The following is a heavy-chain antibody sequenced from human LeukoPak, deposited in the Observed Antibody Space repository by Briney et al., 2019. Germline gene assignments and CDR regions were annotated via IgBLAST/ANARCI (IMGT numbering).Heavy chain of an antibody. CDR1: GFTFDDYG. V-gene: IGHV3-20*04. Sequence: GGPLRLSCAASGFTFDDYGMSWARQAPGKGLEGVSGINWNGGSTGYADSVKARFTISRDNAKNSLYLQMNSLRAEDTALYYCAREDCTNGVCPLDYYMDVWGKGTTVTVSS. J-gene: IGHJ6*03. D-gene: IGHD2-8*01. CDR2: INWNGGST. CDR3: AREDCTNGVCPLDYYMDV.